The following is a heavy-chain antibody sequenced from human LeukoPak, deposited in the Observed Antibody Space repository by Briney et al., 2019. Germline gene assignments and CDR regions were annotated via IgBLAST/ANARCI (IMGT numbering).Heavy chain of an antibody. Sequence: ASVKVSCKASGYTFTGYYMHWVRQAPGQGLEWMGWINPNSGGTNYAQKFQGRVTMTGDTSISTAYMELSRLRSDDTAVYYCASLFDPTMVRDYWGQGTLVTVSS. CDR1: GYTFTGYY. CDR3: ASLFDPTMVRDY. V-gene: IGHV1-2*02. CDR2: INPNSGGT. D-gene: IGHD3-10*01. J-gene: IGHJ4*02.